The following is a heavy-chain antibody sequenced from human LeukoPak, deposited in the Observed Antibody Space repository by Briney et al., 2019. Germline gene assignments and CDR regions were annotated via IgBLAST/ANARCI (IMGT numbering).Heavy chain of an antibody. CDR3: AKDPDIVVVPAAPPGYFDY. J-gene: IGHJ4*02. D-gene: IGHD2-2*01. CDR1: GFTFSSYA. CDR2: ISGSGGST. Sequence: GGSLRLSCAASGFTFSSYAMSWVRQAPGKGLEWVSAISGSGGSTYYADSVKGRFTISRDNSKNTLYLQMNSLRAEDTAVYYCAKDPDIVVVPAAPPGYFDYWGQGTLVTVSS. V-gene: IGHV3-23*01.